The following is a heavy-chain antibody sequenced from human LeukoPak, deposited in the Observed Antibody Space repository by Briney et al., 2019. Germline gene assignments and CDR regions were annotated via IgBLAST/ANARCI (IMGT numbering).Heavy chain of an antibody. D-gene: IGHD6-13*01. V-gene: IGHV4-30-4*01. CDR3: ARNSLYSSSWYYGMDV. J-gene: IGHJ6*02. Sequence: PSETLSLTFTVSGGSISSGDYYWSWIRQPPGKGLEWIGYIYYSGSTYYNPSLKSRVTISVDASKNQFSLKLSSVTAADTAVYYRARNSLYSSSWYYGMDVWGQGTTVTVSS. CDR1: GGSISSGDYY. CDR2: IYYSGST.